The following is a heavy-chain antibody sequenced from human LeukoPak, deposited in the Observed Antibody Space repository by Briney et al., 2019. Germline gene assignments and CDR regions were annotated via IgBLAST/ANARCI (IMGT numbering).Heavy chain of an antibody. V-gene: IGHV1-69*06. CDR3: ARALKEISTVTEYPY. Sequence: ASVKVSCKASGGTFSSYAISWVRQAPGQGLEWMGGIIPIFGTANYAQKFRGRVTITADKSTSTAYMELSSLRSEDTAVYYCARALKEISTVTEYPYWGQGTLVTVSS. J-gene: IGHJ4*02. CDR1: GGTFSSYA. CDR2: IIPIFGTA. D-gene: IGHD4-17*01.